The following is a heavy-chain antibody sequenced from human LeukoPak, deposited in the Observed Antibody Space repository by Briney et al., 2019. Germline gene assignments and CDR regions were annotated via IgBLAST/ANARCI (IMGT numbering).Heavy chain of an antibody. CDR2: ISGSGGST. Sequence: GGSLRLSCAVSGFIVSSNYMSWVRQAPGEGLEWVSTISGSGGSTYYADSVKGRFTISRDNSKNTLYLQMNSLRAEDTAVYYCAKGAGYDFWSGYYTSWGQGTLVTVSS. CDR3: AKGAGYDFWSGYYTS. D-gene: IGHD3-3*01. J-gene: IGHJ5*02. V-gene: IGHV3-23*01. CDR1: GFIVSSNY.